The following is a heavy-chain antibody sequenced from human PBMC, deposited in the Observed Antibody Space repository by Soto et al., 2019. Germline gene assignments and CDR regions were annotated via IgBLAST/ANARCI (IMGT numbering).Heavy chain of an antibody. CDR1: GFTFSSYD. V-gene: IGHV3-13*01. CDR2: IGTGGDT. Sequence: GGSLRLSCAASGFTFSSYDFHWVRQATGKGLEWVSGIGTGGDTYYAGSVKGRFIMSRENAKNSLYLQMNTLRVGDTAVYYCTRGADGFDYWGQGT. J-gene: IGHJ4*02. CDR3: TRGADGFDY. D-gene: IGHD3-16*01.